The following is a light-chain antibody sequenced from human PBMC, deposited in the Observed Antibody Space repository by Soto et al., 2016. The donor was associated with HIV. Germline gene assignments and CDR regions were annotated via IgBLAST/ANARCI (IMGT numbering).Light chain of an antibody. V-gene: IGLV3-21*03. Sequence: SYELTQPPSVSVAPGKTANISCGGNNIGSKSVYWYHQKPGQAPVLVVYDDSDRPSGIPERFSGSNSGNTATLTISRVEAGDEADYYCQVWGSTSDPWVFGGGTKLTVL. J-gene: IGLJ3*02. CDR3: QVWGSTSDPWV. CDR1: NIGSKS. CDR2: DDS.